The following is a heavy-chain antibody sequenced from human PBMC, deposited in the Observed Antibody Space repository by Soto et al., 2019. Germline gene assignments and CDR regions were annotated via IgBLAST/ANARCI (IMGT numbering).Heavy chain of an antibody. V-gene: IGHV4-38-2*01. CDR1: GYSISSGYY. CDR2: IYHSGST. J-gene: IGHJ5*02. D-gene: IGHD4-17*01. CDR3: ARNDYGDYEAPYFNWFDP. Sequence: SESLSLTCAVSGYSISSGYYWGWIRQPPGKGLEWIGSIYHSGSTYYNPSLKSRVTISVDTSKNQFSLKLSSVTAADTAVYYCARNDYGDYEAPYFNWFDPWGQGTLVTVSS.